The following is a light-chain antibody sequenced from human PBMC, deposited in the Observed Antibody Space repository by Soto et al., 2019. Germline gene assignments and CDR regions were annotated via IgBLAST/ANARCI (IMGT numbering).Light chain of an antibody. Sequence: DIQMTQSPSTLSASVGDRVTITCRASQSISSSLAWYQQKPGKAPKLLIYKASTLESGVPSRFSGSGSGTEFTLTISSLQHDDFATYYCQHYNSYSEAFGQGTKVDI. CDR1: QSISSS. CDR3: QHYNSYSEA. V-gene: IGKV1-5*03. J-gene: IGKJ1*01. CDR2: KAS.